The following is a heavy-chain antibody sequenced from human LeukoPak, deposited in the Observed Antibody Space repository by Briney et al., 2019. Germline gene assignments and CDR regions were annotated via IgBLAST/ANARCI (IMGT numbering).Heavy chain of an antibody. V-gene: IGHV4-59*01. D-gene: IGHD1-26*01. Sequence: PSEPLSLTCTVSGGSMSSYYWNWIRQSPGKGLEWIGYIYYSGTSNYNPSLKSRVNISVDTSKNQFSLKLNSVTAADTAVYYCAGSYYSGSYYWFDPWGQGTLVTVSS. J-gene: IGHJ5*02. CDR3: AGSYYSGSYYWFDP. CDR1: GGSMSSYY. CDR2: IYYSGTS.